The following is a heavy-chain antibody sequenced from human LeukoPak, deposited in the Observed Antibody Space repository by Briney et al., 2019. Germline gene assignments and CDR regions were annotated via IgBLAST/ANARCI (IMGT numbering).Heavy chain of an antibody. J-gene: IGHJ4*02. V-gene: IGHV1-69*05. CDR3: ARESGQSTLDY. CDR1: SRTFSSYA. CDR2: IIPIFGTA. Sequence: SVKVPCKVSSRTFSSYAISWVRHAPGQGLEWMGRIIPIFGTANYAQKSQGRVTITTDESTSTAYMELSSLRSEDTAVYYCARESGQSTLDYWGQGTLVTVSS.